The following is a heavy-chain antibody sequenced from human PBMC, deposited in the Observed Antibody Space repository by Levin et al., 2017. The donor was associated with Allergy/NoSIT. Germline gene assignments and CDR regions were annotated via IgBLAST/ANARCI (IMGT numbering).Heavy chain of an antibody. V-gene: IGHV3-7*01. CDR3: ARERGGYSNYVDY. CDR2: IKQDGSEK. D-gene: IGHD5-18*01. J-gene: IGHJ4*02. Sequence: GGSLRLSCAASGFTFSSYWMSWVRQAPGKGLEWVANIKQDGSEKYYVDSVKGRFTISRDNAKNSLYLQMNSLRAEDTAVYYCARERGGYSNYVDYWGQGTLVTVSS. CDR1: GFTFSSYW.